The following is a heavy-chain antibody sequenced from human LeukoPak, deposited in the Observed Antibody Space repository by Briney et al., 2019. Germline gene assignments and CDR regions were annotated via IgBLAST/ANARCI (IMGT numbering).Heavy chain of an antibody. V-gene: IGHV5-51*01. J-gene: IGHJ4*02. Sequence: ETLSLTCTVSGGSITSYYWSWIRQPAGKSLEWMGIIYPGDSDTRYSPSFQGQVTISADKSISTAYLQWSSLKASDTAMYYCARHDGRGWLRIDYWGQGTLVTVSS. CDR3: ARHDGRGWLRIDY. D-gene: IGHD5-12*01. CDR1: GGSITSYY. CDR2: IYPGDSDT.